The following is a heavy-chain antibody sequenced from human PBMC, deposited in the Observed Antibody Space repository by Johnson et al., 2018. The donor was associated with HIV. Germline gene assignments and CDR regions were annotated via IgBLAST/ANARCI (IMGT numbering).Heavy chain of an antibody. J-gene: IGHJ3*02. CDR2: INWNGGST. CDR3: ARVLNARPQWALDI. CDR1: EFTFNNYW. Sequence: VQLVESGGGVVQPGRSLRLSCAASEFTFNNYWMHWVRQAPGKGLEWVSGINWNGGSTGYADSVKGRFTISRDNARNFLYLQMNSVRAEDTALYFCARVLNARPQWALDIWGQGTMVTVSS. D-gene: IGHD5-24*01. V-gene: IGHV3-20*04.